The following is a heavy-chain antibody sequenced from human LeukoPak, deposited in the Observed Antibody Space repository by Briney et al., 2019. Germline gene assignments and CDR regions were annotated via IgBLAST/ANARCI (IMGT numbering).Heavy chain of an antibody. CDR1: GFTFSNYA. J-gene: IGHJ6*02. CDR2: MSYDGKAK. V-gene: IGHV3-30*04. Sequence: GGSLRLSCAASGFTFSNYAMHWVRQAPGKGLEWVALMSYDGKAKPYTDSVKGRFTISRDNSRNTLDLQMNSLRVEDTGVYYCARGDSVNYYYGMAVGGQGTTVTVSS. D-gene: IGHD3-3*01. CDR3: ARGDSVNYYYGMAV.